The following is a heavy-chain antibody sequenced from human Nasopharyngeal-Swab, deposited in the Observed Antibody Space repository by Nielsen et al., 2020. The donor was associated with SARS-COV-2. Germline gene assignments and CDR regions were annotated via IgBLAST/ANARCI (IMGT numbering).Heavy chain of an antibody. CDR3: ARDSSAYCGGDCSPYYYYMDV. J-gene: IGHJ6*03. V-gene: IGHV3-21*01. D-gene: IGHD2-21*01. Sequence: GGSLRLSCAASGFTFSSYSMNWVRQAPGKGLEWVSSISSSSSYIYYADSVKGRFTISRDNAKNSLYLQMNSLRAEDTAVYYCARDSSAYCGGDCSPYYYYMDVRGKGTTVTVSS. CDR1: GFTFSSYS. CDR2: ISSSSSYI.